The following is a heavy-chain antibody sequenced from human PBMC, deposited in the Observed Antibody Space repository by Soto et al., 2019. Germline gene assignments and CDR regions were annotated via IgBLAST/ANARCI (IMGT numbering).Heavy chain of an antibody. Sequence: EVQLVESGGGLVQPGGSLRLSCAASGFTFSSYWMYWVRQAPGKGLVWVSRINSDGSSTSYADSVKGRFTISRDNAKNTLYLQMNSLRAEDTAVYYCARVGTYSSSWAAGGFDYWGQGTLVTVSS. CDR3: ARVGTYSSSWAAGGFDY. V-gene: IGHV3-74*01. CDR1: GFTFSSYW. D-gene: IGHD6-13*01. CDR2: INSDGSST. J-gene: IGHJ4*02.